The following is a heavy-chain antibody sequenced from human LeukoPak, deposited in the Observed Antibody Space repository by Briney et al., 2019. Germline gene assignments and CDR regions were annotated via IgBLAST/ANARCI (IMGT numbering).Heavy chain of an antibody. CDR2: ISSSGSFI. D-gene: IGHD2-2*01. Sequence: GGALTLSCPASGFTFSSYSWNWVRQAPGKGLEWVSSISSSGSFIYYADSVKGRLTTSRHNAKNSLYLQMNSVGADDTAVYYCARVVTEAWDCFDPWGKGTLVTVSS. J-gene: IGHJ5*02. CDR1: GFTFSSYS. CDR3: ARVVTEAWDCFDP. V-gene: IGHV3-21*01.